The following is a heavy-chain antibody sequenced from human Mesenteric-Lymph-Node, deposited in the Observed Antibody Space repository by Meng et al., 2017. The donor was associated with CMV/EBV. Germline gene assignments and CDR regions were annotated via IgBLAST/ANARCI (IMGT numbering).Heavy chain of an antibody. CDR3: ARHYCGSTSCYYFDY. J-gene: IGHJ4*02. V-gene: IGHV4-61*01. Sequence: SETLSLTCTVSGGSVSSGSYYWSWIRQPPGKGLEWIGYIYYSGSTNYNPSLKSRVTIPVDTSKNQFSLKLSSVTAADTAVYYCARHYCGSTSCYYFDYWGQGALVTVSS. CDR1: GGSVSSGSYY. D-gene: IGHD2-2*01. CDR2: IYYSGST.